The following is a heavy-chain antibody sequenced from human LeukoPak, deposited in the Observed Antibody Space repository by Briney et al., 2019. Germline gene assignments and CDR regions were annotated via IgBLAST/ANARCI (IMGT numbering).Heavy chain of an antibody. CDR3: ATMGPAGDFWSGYYTNYFDY. V-gene: IGHV5-51*01. J-gene: IGHJ4*02. CDR2: IYPGDSDT. D-gene: IGHD3-3*01. Sequence: HGESLKISCKGSGYSFTSYWIGWVRQMPGKGLEWIGIIYPGDSDTRYSPSFQGQVTISADKSISTAYLQWSSLKASDTAMYYCATMGPAGDFWSGYYTNYFDYWGQGTLVTVSS. CDR1: GYSFTSYW.